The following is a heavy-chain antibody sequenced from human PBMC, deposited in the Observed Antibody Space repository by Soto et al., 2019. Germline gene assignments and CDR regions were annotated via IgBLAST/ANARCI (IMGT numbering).Heavy chain of an antibody. J-gene: IGHJ4*02. Sequence: EASVKVSCKASGGTFSSYAISWVRQAPGQGLEWMGGIIPIFGTANYAQKFQGRVTITADESTNTAYMELSSLRSEDTAVYYCATYYYDSSGSQGPFDYWGQGTLVTVSS. CDR2: IIPIFGTA. D-gene: IGHD3-22*01. CDR1: GGTFSSYA. V-gene: IGHV1-69*13. CDR3: ATYYYDSSGSQGPFDY.